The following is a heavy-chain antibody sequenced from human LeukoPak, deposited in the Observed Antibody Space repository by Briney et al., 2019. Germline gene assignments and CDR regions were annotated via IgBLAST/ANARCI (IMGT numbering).Heavy chain of an antibody. J-gene: IGHJ3*01. D-gene: IGHD4-23*01. V-gene: IGHV3-23*01. Sequence: GGSLRLSCAASRFAFHNYAMTWIRQARERGLEWVSRISVDGGDIKYTDSARGRFTISRDNSKGTLYLQMDSLRVEDTAVYYCGKEPNGNFIGAFDFCGQGTMVTVSS. CDR1: RFAFHNYA. CDR2: ISVDGGDI. CDR3: GKEPNGNFIGAFDF.